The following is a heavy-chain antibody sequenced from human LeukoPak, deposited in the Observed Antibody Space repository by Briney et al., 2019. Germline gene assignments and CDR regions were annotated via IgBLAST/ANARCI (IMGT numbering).Heavy chain of an antibody. CDR3: AQETPGIAAAGIDY. CDR2: INSDGSST. CDR1: GFTFSSYW. J-gene: IGHJ4*02. V-gene: IGHV3-74*01. Sequence: GGSLRLSCAASGFTFSSYWMHWVRHAPGKGLVWVSRINSDGSSTIYADSVKGRFTISRDKAKNTLYLQMNSLRAEDTAVYYCAQETPGIAAAGIDYWGQGTLVTVSS. D-gene: IGHD6-13*01.